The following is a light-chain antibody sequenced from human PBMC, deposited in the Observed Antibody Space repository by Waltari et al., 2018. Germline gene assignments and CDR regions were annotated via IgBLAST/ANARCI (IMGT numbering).Light chain of an antibody. J-gene: IGKJ2*01. CDR3: QQYYSIPYT. Sequence: DIVMTQTPDSLAVSLGERATINCKSSQSVLYSSNHKNYLTWDHQKPGQPTKLLIYWSATRDSGVPDRFSGSGSGTDFTLTISSLQAEDVAIYYCQQYYSIPYTFGQGTKLEIK. CDR1: QSVLYSSNHKNY. CDR2: WSA. V-gene: IGKV4-1*01.